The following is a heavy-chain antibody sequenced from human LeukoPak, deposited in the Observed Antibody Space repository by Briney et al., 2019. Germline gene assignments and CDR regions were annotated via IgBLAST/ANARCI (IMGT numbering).Heavy chain of an antibody. CDR1: GFTLSDYP. J-gene: IGHJ4*02. CDR2: FDRGSLDT. CDR3: AKPITGNFRGFDY. V-gene: IGHV3-23*01. Sequence: GGSLRLSCAASGFTLSDYPMTWVRQAPGKGLQWVSLFDRGSLDTYCADSVRGRFTVSRDNDKNTLYLQMNSLRAEDTAAYYCAKPITGNFRGFDYWGQGTLVTVST. D-gene: IGHD1-20*01.